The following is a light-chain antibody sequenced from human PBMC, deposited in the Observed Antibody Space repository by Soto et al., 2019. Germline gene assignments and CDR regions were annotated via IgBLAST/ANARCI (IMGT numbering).Light chain of an antibody. CDR2: GAS. CDR1: QTVSSS. CDR3: QQYGSIPRT. J-gene: IGKJ1*01. V-gene: IGKV3-20*01. Sequence: ELVLTQSPGTLSLSPGERATLSCRASQTVSSSLAWYQQKPGQAPRLLIYGASSRATDIPDRFSGSGSGTDFTLTISRLEPEDFAVYYCQQYGSIPRTFGQGTKVDIK.